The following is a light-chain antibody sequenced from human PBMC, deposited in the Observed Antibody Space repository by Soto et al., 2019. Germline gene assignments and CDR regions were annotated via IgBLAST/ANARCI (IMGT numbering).Light chain of an antibody. Sequence: DIQMTQSPYILSASVGDRVTLTCRASQSINRWLAWFQQKPGKAPKLLIFGASNLESGVPSRFSGSGSGTEFTLTINSLQPEDFATYFCQHYDIYPWTFGHGTKVEIK. V-gene: IGKV1-5*01. CDR1: QSINRW. J-gene: IGKJ1*01. CDR3: QHYDIYPWT. CDR2: GAS.